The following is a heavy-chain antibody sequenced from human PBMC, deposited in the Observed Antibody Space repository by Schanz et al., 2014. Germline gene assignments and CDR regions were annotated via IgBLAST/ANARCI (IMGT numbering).Heavy chain of an antibody. CDR1: GFTFSSYG. D-gene: IGHD4-17*01. CDR2: INWNGGST. CDR3: VRDLGGDQTDY. Sequence: VQLVESGGGVVQPGRSRRLSCEASGFTFSSYGMHWVRQAPGKGLEWVSGINWNGGSTGYADSVKGRFTISRDNAKNSLYLQMNSLRAEDTAVYYCVRDLGGDQTDYWGHGTLVTVSS. J-gene: IGHJ4*01. V-gene: IGHV3-20*04.